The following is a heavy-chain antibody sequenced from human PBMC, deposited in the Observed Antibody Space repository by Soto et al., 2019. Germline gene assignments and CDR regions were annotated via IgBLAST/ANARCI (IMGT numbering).Heavy chain of an antibody. Sequence: QPGGSLRLSCAASGCTFSSYALSWVRQAPGKGLEWVSAISGSGGSTYYADSVKGRFTISRDNSKNMLYLQMNSLRAEDTAVYYCEKARKGYLTPRNFDYWGQGTLVTVYS. V-gene: IGHV3-23*01. CDR2: ISGSGGST. D-gene: IGHD1-1*01. CDR3: EKARKGYLTPRNFDY. CDR1: GCTFSSYA. J-gene: IGHJ4*02.